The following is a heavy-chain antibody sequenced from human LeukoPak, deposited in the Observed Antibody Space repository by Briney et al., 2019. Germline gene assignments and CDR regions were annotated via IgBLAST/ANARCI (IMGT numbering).Heavy chain of an antibody. D-gene: IGHD5-24*01. CDR3: VRSANAYTSWHFDL. Sequence: SETLSLTCAVSNGSLSGYAWIWIRQSPGKGLEWIGHIYNTGGTIYSPTLRSRATLSVDTSKTQFSLNLRSVTAADTAVYFCVRSANAYTSWHFDLWGRGTLVIVSS. V-gene: IGHV4-59*08. CDR2: IYNTGGT. CDR1: NGSLSGYA. J-gene: IGHJ2*01.